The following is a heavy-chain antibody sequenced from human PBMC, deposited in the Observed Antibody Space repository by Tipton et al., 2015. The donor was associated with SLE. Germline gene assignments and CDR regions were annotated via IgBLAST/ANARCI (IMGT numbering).Heavy chain of an antibody. CDR2: IYHSGST. J-gene: IGHJ2*01. Sequence: LRLSCVASGFTFSSSWMHWVRQAPGKGLEWIGSIYHSGSTYYNPSLKSRVTMSVDTSKNQFSLKLSSVTAADTAVYYCARAGFGWYFDVWGRGILVTVSS. CDR1: GFTFSSSW. D-gene: IGHD3-10*01. V-gene: IGHV4-38-2*01. CDR3: ARAGFGWYFDV.